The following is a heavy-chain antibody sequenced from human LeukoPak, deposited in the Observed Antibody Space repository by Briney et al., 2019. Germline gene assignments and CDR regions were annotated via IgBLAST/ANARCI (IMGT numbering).Heavy chain of an antibody. CDR3: ARGAVGASLLFDY. CDR2: ISSSSYI. V-gene: IGHV3-21*01. Sequence: GGSLRLSCAASGFTFSSYSMNWVRQAPGKGLEWVSSISSSSYIYYADSVKGRFTISRDNAKNSLYLQMNSLRAEDTAVYYCARGAVGASLLFDYWGQGTLVTVSS. CDR1: GFTFSSYS. J-gene: IGHJ4*02. D-gene: IGHD1-26*01.